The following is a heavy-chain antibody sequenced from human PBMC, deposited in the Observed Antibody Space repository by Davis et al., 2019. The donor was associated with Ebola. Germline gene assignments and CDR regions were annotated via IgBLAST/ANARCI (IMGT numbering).Heavy chain of an antibody. V-gene: IGHV4-34*01. CDR1: GGSFSGYY. CDR2: INHSGST. J-gene: IGHJ4*02. CDR3: ASYRSSGYSSGWYDY. Sequence: SETLSLTCAVYGGSFSGYYWSWIRQPPGKGLEWIGEINHSGSTNYNPSLKSRVTISVDKSKNQFSLKLSSVTAADTAVYYCASYRSSGYSSGWYDYWGQGTLVTVSS. D-gene: IGHD6-19*01.